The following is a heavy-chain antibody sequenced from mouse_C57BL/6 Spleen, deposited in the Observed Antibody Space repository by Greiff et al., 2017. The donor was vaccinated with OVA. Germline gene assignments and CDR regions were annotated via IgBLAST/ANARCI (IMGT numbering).Heavy chain of an antibody. V-gene: IGHV5-17*01. CDR1: GFTFSDYG. CDR3: ARIYDGYYGFAY. J-gene: IGHJ3*01. Sequence: EVQGLVESGGGLVKPGGSLKLSCAASGFTFSDYGMHWVRQAPEKGLEWVAYISSGSSTIYYADTVKGRFTISRDNAKNTLFLQMTSLRSEDTAMYYCARIYDGYYGFAYWGQGTLVTVSA. D-gene: IGHD2-3*01. CDR2: ISSGSSTI.